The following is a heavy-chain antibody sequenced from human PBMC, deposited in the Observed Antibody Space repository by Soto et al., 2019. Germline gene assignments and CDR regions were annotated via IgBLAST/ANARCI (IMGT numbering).Heavy chain of an antibody. D-gene: IGHD6-19*01. CDR3: ARFPRLSLGSPYLLSSGWYSRSDAFEI. J-gene: IGHJ3*02. CDR1: GGSFSGYY. V-gene: IGHV4-34*01. Sequence: SETLSLTCAVYGGSFSGYYWSWIRQPPGKGLEWIGEINHSGSTNYNPSLKSRVTMSVDTSKNQFSLKLSSVTAADTAVYYCARFPRLSLGSPYLLSSGWYSRSDAFEIWGQGSMVTVSS. CDR2: INHSGST.